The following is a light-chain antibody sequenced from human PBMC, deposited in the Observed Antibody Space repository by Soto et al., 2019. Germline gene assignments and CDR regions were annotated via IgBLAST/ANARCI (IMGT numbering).Light chain of an antibody. CDR2: GAS. V-gene: IGKV3-15*01. CDR1: QNVGNN. J-gene: IGKJ1*01. Sequence: EIVMTQSPATLSVSPGERATLSCRASQNVGNNLVWYQQKPGRAPRLLIYGASTRAAGIPDRFSGSGSGTEFTLTISGLQSDDFAVYYCQQYGSSLWTFGQGTKVDIK. CDR3: QQYGSSLWT.